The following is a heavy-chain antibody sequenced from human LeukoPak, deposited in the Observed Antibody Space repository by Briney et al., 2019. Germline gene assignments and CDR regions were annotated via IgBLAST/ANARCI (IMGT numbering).Heavy chain of an antibody. CDR3: ARHFRDGWYDPLFGYYYGMDV. J-gene: IGHJ6*02. CDR1: GGSISSYY. V-gene: IGHV4-59*08. CDR2: IYCSGST. D-gene: IGHD5-24*01. Sequence: PSETLSLTCTVSGGSISSYYWSWIRQPPGKGLEWIGYIYCSGSTNYNPSLKSRVTISVDTSKNQFSLKLSSVTAADTAVYYCARHFRDGWYDPLFGYYYGMDVWGQGTTVTVSS.